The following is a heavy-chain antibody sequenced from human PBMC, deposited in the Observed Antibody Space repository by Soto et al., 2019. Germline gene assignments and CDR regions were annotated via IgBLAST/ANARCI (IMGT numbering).Heavy chain of an antibody. CDR3: ARTWDRYSGSYWAADY. V-gene: IGHV2-5*02. D-gene: IGHD1-26*01. J-gene: IGHJ4*02. CDR2: IYWDDDK. CDR1: GFSLSTSGVG. Sequence: QITLKESGPTLVKPTQTLTLTCTFSGFSLSTSGVGVGWIRQPPGKALEWLALIYWDDDKRYSPSLKSRLTISKDTSKNQVVLTMTNMDPVDTATYYCARTWDRYSGSYWAADYWGQGTLVTVSS.